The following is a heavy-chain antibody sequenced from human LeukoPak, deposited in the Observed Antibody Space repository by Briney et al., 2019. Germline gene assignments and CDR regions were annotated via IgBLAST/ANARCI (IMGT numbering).Heavy chain of an antibody. CDR2: IKQDGSEK. CDR3: AGDFGYYGSGSYPDCFDY. CDR1: GFTFSSYW. J-gene: IGHJ4*02. V-gene: IGHV3-7*01. D-gene: IGHD3-10*01. Sequence: GGSLTLSCAASGFTFSSYWMSWVRQAPGRGLEWVANIKQDGSEKYYVYSVKGRFTISRDNAKNSLYLQMNSLRAEDTAIYYCAGDFGYYGSGSYPDCFDYWGQGTLVTVSS.